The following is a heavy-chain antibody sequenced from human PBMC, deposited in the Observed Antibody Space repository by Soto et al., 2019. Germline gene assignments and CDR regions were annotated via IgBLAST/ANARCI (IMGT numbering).Heavy chain of an antibody. CDR1: GYTFTGYY. Sequence: ASVKVSCKASGYTFTGYYMHWVRQAPGQGLEWMGWINPNSGGTNYAQKFQGRVTMTRDTSTSTAYMELSRLRSDDTAVYYCAIPGGDIVVVERVRYYYYGMDVWGQGTTVTVSS. V-gene: IGHV1-2*02. CDR3: AIPGGDIVVVERVRYYYYGMDV. J-gene: IGHJ6*02. D-gene: IGHD2-2*01. CDR2: INPNSGGT.